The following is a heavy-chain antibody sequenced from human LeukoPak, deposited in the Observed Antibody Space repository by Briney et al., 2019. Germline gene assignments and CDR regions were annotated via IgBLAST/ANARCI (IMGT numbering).Heavy chain of an antibody. CDR2: ISGGGGSA. CDR3: AKFYDISTGYFDC. CDR1: GFTFSSYA. Sequence: GGSLRLSCAASGFTFSSYAMSWVRQSPGKGLEWVSAISGGGGSAYYADSVKGRFTISRDNSKNTLYLQMNSLRAEDTAVYYCAKFYDISTGYFDCWGQGTLVTVSS. J-gene: IGHJ4*02. D-gene: IGHD3-9*01. V-gene: IGHV3-23*01.